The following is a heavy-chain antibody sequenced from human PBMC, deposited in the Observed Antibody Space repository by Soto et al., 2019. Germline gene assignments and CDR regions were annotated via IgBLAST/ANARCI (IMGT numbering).Heavy chain of an antibody. CDR3: ARGYYYGSGRPTPGGMDV. V-gene: IGHV1-18*01. Sequence: ASVKVSCKASGGSFTSFDINWVRQAPGQGLELMGWISTYTGNTNYAQKLQGRVTMTTDTSTSIAYMELRSLRSDDTALYYCARGYYYGSGRPTPGGMDVWGQGTTVTVSS. CDR1: GGSFTSFD. CDR2: ISTYTGNT. J-gene: IGHJ6*02. D-gene: IGHD3-10*01.